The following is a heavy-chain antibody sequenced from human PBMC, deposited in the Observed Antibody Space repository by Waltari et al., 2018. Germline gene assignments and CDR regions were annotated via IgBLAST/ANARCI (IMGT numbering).Heavy chain of an antibody. CDR3: ARDKFMRPSGSYLLL. V-gene: IGHV3-21*02. J-gene: IGHJ4*02. D-gene: IGHD1-26*01. CDR1: GFTFSGYS. CDR2: INCRSDYI. Sequence: EVQLVESGGGLVKPGGSLTLSCVASGFTFSGYSMNWVRQSPGGGLGWVVSINCRSDYIHQADEVKGRFTISRENGKNSPYLQMKRLRAEDTGVYYCARDKFMRPSGSYLLLWGQGTLVTVSS.